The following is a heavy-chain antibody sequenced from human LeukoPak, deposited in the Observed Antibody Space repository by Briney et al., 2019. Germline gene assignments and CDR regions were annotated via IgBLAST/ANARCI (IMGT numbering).Heavy chain of an antibody. D-gene: IGHD6-13*01. CDR3: AKSKVAAAGVFDY. J-gene: IGHJ4*02. V-gene: IGHV3-30*02. CDR2: IRYDGSNK. CDR1: GFTFSSYG. Sequence: GGSLRLSCAASGFTFSSYGMHWVRQAPGKGLEWVAFIRYDGSNKYYADSVKGRFTISRDNSKNTLYLQMNTLRAEDTAVYYCAKSKVAAAGVFDYWGQGTLVTVSS.